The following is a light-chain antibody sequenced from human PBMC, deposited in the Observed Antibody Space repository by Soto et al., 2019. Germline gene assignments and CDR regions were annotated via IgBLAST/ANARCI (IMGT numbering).Light chain of an antibody. CDR2: DVS. J-gene: IGLJ2*01. Sequence: QSALTQPRSVSGSPGQSVTISCTGTSSDVDGYNYVSWYQQHPGKAPKLMIYDVSKRPSGVPDRFSGSKSGNTASLTISGLQAEDEADYYCCSYAGSYTLEVVFGGGTQLTVL. CDR3: CSYAGSYTLEVV. CDR1: SSDVDGYNY. V-gene: IGLV2-11*01.